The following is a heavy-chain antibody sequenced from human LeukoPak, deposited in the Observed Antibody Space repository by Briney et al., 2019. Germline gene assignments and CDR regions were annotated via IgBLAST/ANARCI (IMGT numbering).Heavy chain of an antibody. V-gene: IGHV5-51*01. J-gene: IGHJ6*03. CDR1: GYSFTSYW. CDR3: ARQGESTYYYYYMDV. D-gene: IGHD3-10*01. CDR2: IYPGDSDT. Sequence: GESLKISCKGSGYSFTSYWIGWVRQMPGKGLEWMGIIYPGDSDTRYSPSFQGQVTISADKSISTAYLQWSSLKASDTAMYYCARQGESTYYYYYMDVWGKGTTVTVSS.